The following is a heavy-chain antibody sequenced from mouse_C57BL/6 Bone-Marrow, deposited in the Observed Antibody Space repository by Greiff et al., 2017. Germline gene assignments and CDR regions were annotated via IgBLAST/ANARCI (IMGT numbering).Heavy chain of an antibody. CDR1: GFTFSSYA. V-gene: IGHV5-4*01. CDR2: ISDGGSYT. CDR3: ARDDHAMDY. J-gene: IGHJ4*01. Sequence: EVKLLESGGGLVKPGASLKLSCEASGFTFSSYAMSWVRQTPGKRLEWVATISDGGSYTYYPDNVKGRFTLSRDKATNNPYLQLSHLKSEDSAMYYCARDDHAMDYWGQGTSVTVSS.